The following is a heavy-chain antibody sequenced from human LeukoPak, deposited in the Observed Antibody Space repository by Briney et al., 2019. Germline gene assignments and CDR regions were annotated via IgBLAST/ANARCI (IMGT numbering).Heavy chain of an antibody. CDR2: INPSGGST. V-gene: IGHV1-46*01. CDR3: ARDSIGYCSSTSCYTAGWFDP. Sequence: ASVKVSCKASGYTFTSYYMHWVRQAPGQGLEWMGIINPSGGSTSYAQKFQGRVTMTRDTSTSTVYMELNSLRAEDTAVYYCARDSIGYCSSTSCYTAGWFDPWGQGTLVTVSS. J-gene: IGHJ5*02. CDR1: GYTFTSYY. D-gene: IGHD2-2*02.